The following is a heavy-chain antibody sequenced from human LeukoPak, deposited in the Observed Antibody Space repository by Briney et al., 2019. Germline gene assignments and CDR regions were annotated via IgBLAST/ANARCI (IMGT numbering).Heavy chain of an antibody. Sequence: PGGSLRLSCAASGFTFSSYGMHWVRQAPGKGLEWVAVISYDGSNKYYADSVKGRFTISRDNSKNTLYLQMNSLRAEDTAVYYCAKDHPKRKKQWLVAHYCYYGMDVWGQGTTVTVSS. CDR2: ISYDGSNK. CDR1: GFTFSSYG. CDR3: AKDHPKRKKQWLVAHYCYYGMDV. V-gene: IGHV3-30*18. J-gene: IGHJ6*02. D-gene: IGHD6-19*01.